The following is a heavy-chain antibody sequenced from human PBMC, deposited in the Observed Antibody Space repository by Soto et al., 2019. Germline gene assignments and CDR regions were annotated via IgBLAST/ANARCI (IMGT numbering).Heavy chain of an antibody. J-gene: IGHJ4*02. V-gene: IGHV3-48*02. CDR2: ITPSSDTI. D-gene: IGHD6-19*01. Sequence: LRLSCAASGFTFSSYSMNWVRQAPGKGLEWVSYITPSSDTIYYADSVKGRFTISRDNGKNSLYLQMNSLRDEDTAVYYCARDIGSGWYYFDYWGQGKMVTVSS. CDR1: GFTFSSYS. CDR3: ARDIGSGWYYFDY.